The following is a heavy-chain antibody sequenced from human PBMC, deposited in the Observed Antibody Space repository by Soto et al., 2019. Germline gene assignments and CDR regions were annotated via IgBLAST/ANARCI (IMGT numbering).Heavy chain of an antibody. CDR1: GGSFSGYY. V-gene: IGHV4-34*01. CDR3: ARRGNTMVRETYYYGMDV. Sequence: KPSETLSLTCAVYGGSFSGYYWSWIRQPPGKGLEWIGEINHSGSTNYNPSLKSRVTISVDTSKNQFSLKLSSVTAADTAVYYCARRGNTMVRETYYYGMDVWGQGTTVTVSS. CDR2: INHSGST. D-gene: IGHD3-10*01. J-gene: IGHJ6*02.